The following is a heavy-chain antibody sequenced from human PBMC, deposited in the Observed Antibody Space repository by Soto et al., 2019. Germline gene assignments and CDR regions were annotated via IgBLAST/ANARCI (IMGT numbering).Heavy chain of an antibody. CDR1: GFTFGSYA. V-gene: IGHV3-23*01. D-gene: IGHD3-3*01. CDR2: ISGSGGST. CDR3: AKMVGFLEWLPLYMDV. Sequence: PGGSLRLSCAASGFTFGSYAMSWVRQAPGKGLEWVSAISGSGGSTYYADSVKGRFTISRDNSKNTLYLQMNSLRAEDTAVYYCAKMVGFLEWLPLYMDVWGKGTTVTVSS. J-gene: IGHJ6*03.